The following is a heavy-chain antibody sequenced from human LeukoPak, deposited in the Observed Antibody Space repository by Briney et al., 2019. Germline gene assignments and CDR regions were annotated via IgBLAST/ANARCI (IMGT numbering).Heavy chain of an antibody. J-gene: IGHJ6*03. CDR2: MNPNSGNT. D-gene: IGHD5-12*01. CDR1: GYTFTSYD. Sequence: ASVKVSCKASGYTFTSYDINWVRQATGQGLEWMGWMNPNSGNTGYAQKFQGRVTMTRNTSISTAYMELSSLRSEDTAVYYCARGRGERATILYYYYYMDVWGKGTTVTVS. V-gene: IGHV1-8*01. CDR3: ARGRGERATILYYYYYMDV.